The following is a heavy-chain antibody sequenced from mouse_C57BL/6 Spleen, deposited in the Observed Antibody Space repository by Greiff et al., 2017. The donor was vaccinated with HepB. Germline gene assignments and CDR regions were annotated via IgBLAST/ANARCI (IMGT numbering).Heavy chain of an antibody. D-gene: IGHD1-1*01. CDR1: GFSLTSYA. J-gene: IGHJ4*01. CDR3: ARVLGYGSSLYAIDY. Sequence: VKLMESGPGLVAPSQSLSITCTVSGFSLTSYAISWVRQPPGKGLEWLGVIWTGGGTNYNSALKSRLSISKDNSKSQVFLKMNSLQTDDTARYYRARVLGYGSSLYAIDYWGQGTSVTVSS. V-gene: IGHV2-9-1*01. CDR2: IWTGGGT.